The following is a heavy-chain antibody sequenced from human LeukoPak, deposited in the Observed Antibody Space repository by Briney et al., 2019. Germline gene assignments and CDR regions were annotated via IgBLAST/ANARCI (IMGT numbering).Heavy chain of an antibody. CDR2: INPNSGGT. D-gene: IGHD2-2*01. Sequence: GASVKVSCKASGYTFTGYYMHWVRQAPGQGLEWMGWINPNSGGTNYAQKFQGRVTMTRDTSISTAYMELSRLRSDDMAVYYCARGIFVAVVPVLSWLERNYFDYWGQGTLVTVSS. CDR1: GYTFTGYY. J-gene: IGHJ4*02. CDR3: ARGIFVAVVPVLSWLERNYFDY. V-gene: IGHV1-2*02.